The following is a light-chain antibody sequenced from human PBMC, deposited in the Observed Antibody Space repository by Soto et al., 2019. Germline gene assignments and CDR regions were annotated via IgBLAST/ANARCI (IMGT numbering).Light chain of an antibody. CDR3: QHYNNWPLT. CDR1: QSVSRGY. CDR2: DAS. J-gene: IGKJ4*01. Sequence: EIVLTQSPGTLSLSPGERATLSCRASQSVSRGYLAWYQQRPGQAPRLLISDASTRATGIPARFSGSGSGTEFTLSISSLQSEDFAVYYCQHYNNWPLTFGGGTKVDIK. V-gene: IGKV3-15*01.